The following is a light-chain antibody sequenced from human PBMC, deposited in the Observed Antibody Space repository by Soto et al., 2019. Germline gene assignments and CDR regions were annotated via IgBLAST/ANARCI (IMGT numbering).Light chain of an antibody. V-gene: IGKV1-12*01. Sequence: DIQMTQSPSSVSASVGDRVTITCRASQGISGWLAWYQQRPGKAPDLLISGASRLQSGVPSRFTGIGFKTDFTLTISSLQPEDFATYYCQQAYIFPPTFGQGTKVELK. J-gene: IGKJ1*01. CDR3: QQAYIFPPT. CDR1: QGISGW. CDR2: GAS.